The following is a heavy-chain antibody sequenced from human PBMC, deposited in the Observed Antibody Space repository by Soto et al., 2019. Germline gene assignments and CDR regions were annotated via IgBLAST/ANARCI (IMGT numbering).Heavy chain of an antibody. CDR2: IWYDGSNK. V-gene: IGHV3-33*01. CDR3: ARDRYYDSSGYPMDNGMDV. CDR1: GFTFSSYG. Sequence: QVQLVESGGGVVQPGRSLRLSCAASGFTFSSYGMHWVRQAPGKGLEWVAVIWYDGSNKYYADSVKGRFTISRDNSKNTLYLQMNSLRAEDTAVYYCARDRYYDSSGYPMDNGMDVWGQGTTVTVSS. J-gene: IGHJ6*02. D-gene: IGHD3-22*01.